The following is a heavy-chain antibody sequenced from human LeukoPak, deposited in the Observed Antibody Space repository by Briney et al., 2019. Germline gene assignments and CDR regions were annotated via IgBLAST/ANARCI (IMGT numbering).Heavy chain of an antibody. CDR2: ISPNSGGT. CDR3: ARNYGGTSKYFDY. D-gene: IGHD4-23*01. CDR1: GYSFNDYY. V-gene: IGHV1-2*02. J-gene: IGHJ4*02. Sequence: GASVKLSCKASGYSFNDYYIHWVRQAPGQGLEWMGWISPNSGGTNYAQNFQGRVTMTRDTSITTAYMELSGLTSDDTALYYCARNYGGTSKYFDYWGQGTLVTVSS.